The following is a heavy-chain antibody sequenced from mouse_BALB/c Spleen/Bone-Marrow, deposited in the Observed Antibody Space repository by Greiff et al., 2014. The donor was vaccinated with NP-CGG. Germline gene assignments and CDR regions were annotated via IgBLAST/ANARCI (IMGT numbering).Heavy chain of an antibody. Sequence: QVQLQQSGAELAKPGASVKLSCKASGYTFTSYWMQWVKQRPGQGLEWIGEIYPSNGRTNYTEKFKSKATLTADKSSSTAYMQLGGLASEDCAVCDCGRCDNHKDIDYWGQGTTLTVSS. CDR3: GRCDNHKDIDY. CDR2: IYPSNGRT. J-gene: IGHJ2*01. D-gene: IGHD6-1*01. CDR1: GYTFTSYW. V-gene: IGHV1S81*02.